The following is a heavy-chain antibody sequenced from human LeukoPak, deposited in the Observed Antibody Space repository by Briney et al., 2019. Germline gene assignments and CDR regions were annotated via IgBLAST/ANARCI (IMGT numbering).Heavy chain of an antibody. D-gene: IGHD3-9*01. CDR3: ARVRDTYDIWAGYYPLRNYYYYGRDV. J-gene: IGHJ6*02. V-gene: IGHV3-30-3*01. CDR2: ISYDGSNK. CDR1: GFTFSSYA. Sequence: PGGSLRLSCAASGFTFSSYAMHWVRQAPGKGLEWVAVISYDGSNKYYADSVKGRFTISRDNSTNTLYLQMNSRRAEDTVVYYCARVRDTYDIWAGYYPLRNYYYYGRDVWGQGTTVTV.